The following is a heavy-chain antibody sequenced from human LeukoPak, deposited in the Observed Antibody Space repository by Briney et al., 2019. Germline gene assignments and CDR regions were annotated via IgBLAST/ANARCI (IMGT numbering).Heavy chain of an antibody. CDR2: INHSGSI. J-gene: IGHJ4*02. Sequence: SETLSLTCAVYGGSFSGYYWSWIRQPPGKVLEWIGEINHSGSINYNPSLKSRVTISVDTSKNQFSLKLSSVTAADTAVYYCARGQRLHYDSSGYKALSYWGQETLVTVSS. D-gene: IGHD3-22*01. CDR3: ARGQRLHYDSSGYKALSY. CDR1: GGSFSGYY. V-gene: IGHV4-34*01.